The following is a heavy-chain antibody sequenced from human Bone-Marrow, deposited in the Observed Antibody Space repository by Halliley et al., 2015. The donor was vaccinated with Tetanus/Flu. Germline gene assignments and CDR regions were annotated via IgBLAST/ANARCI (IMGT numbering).Heavy chain of an antibody. CDR3: ARGGKYSSSFDY. CDR2: TYYRSKWYR. V-gene: IGHV6-1*01. Sequence: LAKTYYRSKWYREYAVSVKSRITINADTSTNQFSLQRNAVTPEDPAVYYCARGGKYSSSFDYWGQGTLVAVSS. J-gene: IGHJ4*02. D-gene: IGHD6-6*01.